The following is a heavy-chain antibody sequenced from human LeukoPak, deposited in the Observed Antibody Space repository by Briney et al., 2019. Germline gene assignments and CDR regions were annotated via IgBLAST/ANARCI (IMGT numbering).Heavy chain of an antibody. V-gene: IGHV3-23*01. CDR2: ISINVDNT. Sequence: PGGSPRLSCAASGFTFTSYAMSWVRQAPGKGLEWVSGISINVDNTYYAASVKGRFTISRDNSKSTLFLQMNSLRAEDTAVYYCARFSRSYCSSTGCSKYFDYWGQGTLVTVSS. CDR1: GFTFTSYA. D-gene: IGHD2-2*01. CDR3: ARFSRSYCSSTGCSKYFDY. J-gene: IGHJ4*02.